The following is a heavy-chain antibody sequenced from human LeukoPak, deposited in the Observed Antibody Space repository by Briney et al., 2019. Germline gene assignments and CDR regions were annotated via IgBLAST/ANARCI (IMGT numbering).Heavy chain of an antibody. CDR2: INPNSGGT. V-gene: IGHV1-2*02. D-gene: IGHD6-19*01. CDR3: ARTGIAVAGDY. CDR1: GYTFTGYY. J-gene: IGHJ4*02. Sequence: APMKVSCKASGYTFTGYYMPWMRQAPGQGLEWMGWINPNSGGTNYAQKFQGRVTMTRDTSISTAYMELSRLRSDDTAVYYCARTGIAVAGDYWGQGTLVTVSS.